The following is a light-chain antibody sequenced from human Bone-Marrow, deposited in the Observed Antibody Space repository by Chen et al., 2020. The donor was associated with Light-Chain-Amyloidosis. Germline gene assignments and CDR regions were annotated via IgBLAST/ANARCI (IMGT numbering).Light chain of an antibody. CDR1: ESLLYRSNNKHY. J-gene: IGKJ2*01. Sequence: DIVMTQSPDSLAVSLGERATINCKSSESLLYRSNNKHYLGWYQQKPGQSPKLLMYWASTRESGFPDRFSGSGSGTDFTLTISSLQAEDVAVYYCQQYYSTPYTFGQGTKLEIQ. CDR2: WAS. V-gene: IGKV4-1*01. CDR3: QQYYSTPYT.